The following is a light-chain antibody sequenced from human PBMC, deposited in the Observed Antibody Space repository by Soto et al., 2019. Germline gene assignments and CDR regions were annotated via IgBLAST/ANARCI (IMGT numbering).Light chain of an antibody. V-gene: IGLV3-21*02. CDR2: DDS. CDR3: QVWDSSSDPWV. Sequence: SYELTQPPSVSVAQGQTPRITGGGNKIGSKSVHWYQQKPGQAPVLVVYDDSDRPSGIPERFSGSNSGNTATLTISRVEAGDEADYYCQVWDSSSDPWVFGGGTKLTVL. CDR1: KIGSKS. J-gene: IGLJ3*02.